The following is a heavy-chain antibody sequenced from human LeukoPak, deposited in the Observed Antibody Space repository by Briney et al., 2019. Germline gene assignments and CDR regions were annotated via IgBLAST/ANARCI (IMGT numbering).Heavy chain of an antibody. D-gene: IGHD6-6*01. Sequence: PGGSLRLSCAASGFTFSSYSMNWVRQAPGKGLEWVSFISSSSSYIYYADSVKGRFTISRDNAKNSLYLQMNSLRAEDTAVYYCASSPSSIAARGEVDVWGKGTTVTVSS. CDR1: GFTFSSYS. J-gene: IGHJ6*04. CDR3: ASSPSSIAARGEVDV. V-gene: IGHV3-21*01. CDR2: ISSSSSYI.